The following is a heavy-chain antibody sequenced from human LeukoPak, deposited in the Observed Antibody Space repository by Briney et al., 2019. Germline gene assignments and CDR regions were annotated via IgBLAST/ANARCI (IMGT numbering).Heavy chain of an antibody. D-gene: IGHD6-13*01. CDR3: ARLGVADCYFDY. V-gene: IGHV4-4*02. J-gene: IGHJ4*03. CDR2: VNLQGST. CDR1: GGSITNTNY. Sequence: SGTLSLTCGVSGGSITNTNYWTWVRQPPGKGLEWIGEVNLQGSTNYNPSLMGRVAISVDTSENHISLQLTSVTAADTAVYYCARLGVADCYFDYWGQGTLVTVSS.